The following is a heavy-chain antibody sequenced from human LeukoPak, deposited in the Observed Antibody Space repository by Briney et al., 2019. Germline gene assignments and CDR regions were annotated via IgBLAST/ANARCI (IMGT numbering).Heavy chain of an antibody. J-gene: IGHJ4*02. D-gene: IGHD6-6*01. V-gene: IGHV1-69*06. Sequence: SVKVSCKASGGTFSSYAISWVRQAPGQGLEWMGGIIPIFGTANYAQKFQGRVTMTADKSTSTAYMELSSLRSEDTAVYYCARVNGDYSSSSTGFDYWGQGTLVTVSS. CDR3: ARVNGDYSSSSTGFDY. CDR2: IIPIFGTA. CDR1: GGTFSSYA.